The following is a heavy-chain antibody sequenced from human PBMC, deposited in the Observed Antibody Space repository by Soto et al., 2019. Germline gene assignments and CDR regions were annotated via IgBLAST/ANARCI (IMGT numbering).Heavy chain of an antibody. Sequence: EVQLLESGGGLVQPGGSLRLSCAASGFTFSYYAMSWFRQAPGKGLEWVSVISGSGGSTYYADSVKGRFTISRENSNHTLDLQMKIPSAEVTAVYYCANDRRRSVVATEEDAFDIWGQGTMFTVSS. V-gene: IGHV3-23*01. D-gene: IGHD5-12*01. CDR2: ISGSGGST. CDR1: GFTFSYYA. CDR3: ANDRRRSVVATEEDAFDI. J-gene: IGHJ3*02.